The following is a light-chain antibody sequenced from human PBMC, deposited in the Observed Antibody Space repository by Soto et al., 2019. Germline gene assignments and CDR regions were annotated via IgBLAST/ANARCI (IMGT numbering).Light chain of an antibody. V-gene: IGLV2-11*01. Sequence: QSALTQPRSASGSPGQSITISCTGTSSDVGGYNYVSWYQQHPAKAPKLIIFDVSKRPSGVPNRFSGSKSGNTASLTISGLRAEDEADYYCCSYVGRNTYVFVTGTKLTVL. J-gene: IGLJ1*01. CDR2: DVS. CDR1: SSDVGGYNY. CDR3: CSYVGRNTYV.